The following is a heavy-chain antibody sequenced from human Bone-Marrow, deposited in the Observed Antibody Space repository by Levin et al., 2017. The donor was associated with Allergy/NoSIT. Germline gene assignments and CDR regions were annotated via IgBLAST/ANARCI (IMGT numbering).Heavy chain of an antibody. J-gene: IGHJ4*02. Sequence: AGGSLRLSCAASGFTFSSYGMHWVRQAPGKGLEWVAVISYDGSNKYYADSVKGRFTISRDNSKNTLYLQMNSLRAEDTAVYYCAKDRYYGSGNPDVDYWGQGTLVTVSS. V-gene: IGHV3-30*18. CDR1: GFTFSSYG. CDR2: ISYDGSNK. D-gene: IGHD3-10*01. CDR3: AKDRYYGSGNPDVDY.